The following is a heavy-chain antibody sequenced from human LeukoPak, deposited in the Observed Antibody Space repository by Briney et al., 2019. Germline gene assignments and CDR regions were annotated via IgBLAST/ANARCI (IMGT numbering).Heavy chain of an antibody. CDR3: ARAGNYDILTGYTAYDYYYYMDV. CDR2: IKQDGSEK. CDR1: GFTFSSYW. D-gene: IGHD3-9*01. V-gene: IGHV3-7*01. J-gene: IGHJ6*03. Sequence: GGSLRLSCAASGFTFSSYWMSWVRQAPGRGLEWVANIKQDGSEKYYVDSVKGRFTISRDNAKNSLYLQMNSLRAEDTAVYDCARAGNYDILTGYTAYDYYYYMDVWGKGTTVTVSS.